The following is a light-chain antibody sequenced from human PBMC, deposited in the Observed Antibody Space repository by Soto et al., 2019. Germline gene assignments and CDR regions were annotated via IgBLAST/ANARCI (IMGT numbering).Light chain of an antibody. J-gene: IGLJ1*01. CDR3: AAWDDRMTGYG. Sequence: QSLLTQPPSASGTRGQRVTISCSGSSSHIGSNTVNCYEQLPGTAPTLLSYSNNQRPSGVPDRFSRSKSGTSASLAICGLQSDVEADYSCAAWDDRMTGYGFGTWTKATVL. V-gene: IGLV1-44*01. CDR2: SNN. CDR1: SSHIGSNT.